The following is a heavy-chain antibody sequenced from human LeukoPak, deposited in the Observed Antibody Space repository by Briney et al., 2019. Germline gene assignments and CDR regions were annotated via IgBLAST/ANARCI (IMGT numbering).Heavy chain of an antibody. CDR2: IWYDGSNK. Sequence: PGGSLRLSCAASGFTFSSYGMHWVRQAPGKGLEWVAVIWYDGSNKYYADSVKGRFTISRDNSKNTLYLQMNSLRAEDTAVYYCARAYAPGAFDIWGQGTMVTASS. J-gene: IGHJ3*02. CDR1: GFTFSSYG. V-gene: IGHV3-33*01. D-gene: IGHD2-2*01. CDR3: ARAYAPGAFDI.